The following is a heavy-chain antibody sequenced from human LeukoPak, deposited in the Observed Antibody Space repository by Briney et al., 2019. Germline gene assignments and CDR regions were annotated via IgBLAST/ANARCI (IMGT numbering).Heavy chain of an antibody. CDR2: IYHSGST. V-gene: IGHV4-30-2*01. CDR1: GGSISSGGYS. CDR3: ARAGRTIAVAGTFRGWFDP. D-gene: IGHD6-19*01. J-gene: IGHJ5*02. Sequence: SQTLSLTCAASGGSISSGGYSWRWIRQPPGKGLEWIGYIYHSGSTYYNPSLKSRVTISVDRSKNQFSLKLSSVTAADTAVYYCARAGRTIAVAGTFRGWFDPWGQGTLVTVSS.